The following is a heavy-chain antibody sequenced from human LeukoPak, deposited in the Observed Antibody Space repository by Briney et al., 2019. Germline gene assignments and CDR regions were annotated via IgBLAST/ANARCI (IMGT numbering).Heavy chain of an antibody. CDR2: ISWNSGSI. J-gene: IGHJ5*02. Sequence: SLTLACPAAGFTLDDYAMHCVRQAPGEGLEWVSGISWNSGSIGYADSVKGRFTISRDNAKNSLYLQMNSLRAEDTALYYCPKDSMGYYDHNWFDPWGQGTLVTVSS. CDR3: PKDSMGYYDHNWFDP. D-gene: IGHD3-22*01. V-gene: IGHV3-9*01. CDR1: GFTLDDYA.